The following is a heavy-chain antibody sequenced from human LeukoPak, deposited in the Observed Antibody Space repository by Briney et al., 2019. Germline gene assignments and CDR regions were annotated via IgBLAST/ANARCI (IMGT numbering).Heavy chain of an antibody. Sequence: SETLSLTCAVSGGSISSSYWWSWVRQPPGKGLEWIGEVYHSGSTNYSPSLKSRVTLSVDKSKNQFSLRLSSVTAADTAVYYCARDTHPLYGDYGTLWGQGTLVTVSS. D-gene: IGHD4-17*01. J-gene: IGHJ4*02. CDR3: ARDTHPLYGDYGTL. V-gene: IGHV4-4*02. CDR2: VYHSGST. CDR1: GGSISSSYW.